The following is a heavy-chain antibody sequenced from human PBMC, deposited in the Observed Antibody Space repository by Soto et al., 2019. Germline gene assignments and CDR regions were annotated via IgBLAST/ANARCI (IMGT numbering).Heavy chain of an antibody. D-gene: IGHD3-3*01. CDR3: ARDTQDDFWSGYYRDY. CDR1: GFTFSSYS. J-gene: IGHJ4*02. V-gene: IGHV3-48*02. Sequence: GGSLRLSCAASGFTFSSYSMNWVRQAPGKGLEWVSYISSSSSTIYYADSVKGRFTISRDNARNSLYLQMNSLRDEDTAVYYCARDTQDDFWSGYYRDYWGQGTLVTVSS. CDR2: ISSSSSTI.